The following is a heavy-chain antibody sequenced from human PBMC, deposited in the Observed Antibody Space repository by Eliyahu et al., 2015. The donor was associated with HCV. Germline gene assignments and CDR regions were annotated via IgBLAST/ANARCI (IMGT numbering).Heavy chain of an antibody. CDR3: ATFRHCSSTSCYFWFDP. V-gene: IGHV1-24*01. D-gene: IGHD2-2*01. J-gene: IGHJ5*02. Sequence: LEWMGGFDPEXGETIYAQKFQGRVTMTEDTSTDTAYMELSSLRSEDTAVYYCATFRHCSSTSCYFWFDPWGQGTLVTVSS. CDR2: FDPEXGET.